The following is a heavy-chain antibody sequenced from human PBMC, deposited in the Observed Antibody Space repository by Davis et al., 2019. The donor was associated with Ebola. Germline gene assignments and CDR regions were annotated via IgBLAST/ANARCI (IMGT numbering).Heavy chain of an antibody. CDR2: VKRDGSET. J-gene: IGHJ3*01. D-gene: IGHD3-22*01. CDR3: ARGDYFDSSGHWVDAFDV. Sequence: ETLSLTCAVYGGSFSGYYWSWIRQSPGKGLEWVANVKRDGSETFFVDSVKGRFTISRDNAKNSLYLQMNSLRAEDTAVYYCARGDYFDSSGHWVDAFDVWGQGTMVTVSS. V-gene: IGHV3-7*03. CDR1: GGSFSGYY.